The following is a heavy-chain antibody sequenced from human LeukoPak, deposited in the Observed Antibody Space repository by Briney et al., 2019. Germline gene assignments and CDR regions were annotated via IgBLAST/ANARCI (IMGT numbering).Heavy chain of an antibody. D-gene: IGHD3-9*01. V-gene: IGHV4-59*08. CDR3: ARLLLDDILTGPYIIGY. Sequence: SETLSLTCTVSGGSISSYYWSWIRQPPGKGLEYIGYIYYSGSTNYNPSLKSRVTISVDTSKNQFSLKLSSVTAADTAVYYCARLLLDDILTGPYIIGYWGQGTLVTVSS. J-gene: IGHJ4*02. CDR1: GGSISSYY. CDR2: IYYSGST.